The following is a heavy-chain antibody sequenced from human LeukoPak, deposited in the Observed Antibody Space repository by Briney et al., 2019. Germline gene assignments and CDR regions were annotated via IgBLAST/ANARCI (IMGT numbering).Heavy chain of an antibody. Sequence: GGSLRLSCAASGFTFSSYWMNWARQAPGKGLEWVASINHNGNVNYYVDSVKGRFTISRDNAKNSLYLQMSNLRAEDTAVYYCARASDVVLMVYAIGDYWGQGTLVTVSS. D-gene: IGHD2-8*01. CDR3: ARASDVVLMVYAIGDY. CDR2: INHNGNVN. J-gene: IGHJ4*02. V-gene: IGHV3-7*01. CDR1: GFTFSSYW.